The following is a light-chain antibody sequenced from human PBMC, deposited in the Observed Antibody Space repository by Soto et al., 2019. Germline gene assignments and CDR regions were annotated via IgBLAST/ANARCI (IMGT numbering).Light chain of an antibody. J-gene: IGLJ1*01. V-gene: IGLV1-51*02. Sequence: VLTQAPSVSVVPGQKVSISCSGSSSNIGNNYVSWYQQLPGTAPKLLIYENNKRPSGIPDRFSGSKSGTSATLGITGLQTGDEADYYCGTWDSSLSAGRVFGTGTKVTV. CDR2: ENN. CDR3: GTWDSSLSAGRV. CDR1: SSNIGNNY.